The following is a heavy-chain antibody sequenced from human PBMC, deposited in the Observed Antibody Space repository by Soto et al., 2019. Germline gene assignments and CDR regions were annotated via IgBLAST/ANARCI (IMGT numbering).Heavy chain of an antibody. CDR1: GYTFTSYD. J-gene: IGHJ6*02. Sequence: GASVKVSCKASGYTFTSYDINWVRQATGQGLEWMGWMIPISGTADYAQKFQGRVTITADESTSTGYMELSSLRSEDTAVYYCARSQGGSSSLDIYYYYYYGMDVWGQGTTVTVSS. V-gene: IGHV1-69*13. D-gene: IGHD2-15*01. CDR2: MIPISGTA. CDR3: ARSQGGSSSLDIYYYYYYGMDV.